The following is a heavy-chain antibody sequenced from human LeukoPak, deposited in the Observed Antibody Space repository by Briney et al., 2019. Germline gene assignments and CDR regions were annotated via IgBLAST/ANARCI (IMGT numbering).Heavy chain of an antibody. CDR3: ATVLHYTSCYRD. V-gene: IGHV1-69*06. J-gene: IGHJ4*02. D-gene: IGHD2-2*01. CDR1: GGSFSSEA. Sequence: SVKVSCKAFGGSFSSEAISWVRQAPGQGLEWMGGIIPIFGTANYAQKFQGRVTMTEDTSTDTAYMELSSLRSEDTAVYYCATVLHYTSCYRDWGQGTLVTVSS. CDR2: IIPIFGTA.